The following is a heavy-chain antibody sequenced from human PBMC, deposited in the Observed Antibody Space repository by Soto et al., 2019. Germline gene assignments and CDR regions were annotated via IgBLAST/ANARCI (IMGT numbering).Heavy chain of an antibody. D-gene: IGHD3-10*01. CDR3: ARGFVWFGDLSEPFDP. CDR2: INHSGST. Sequence: QVQLQQWGAGLLKPSETLSLTCAVYGGSFSGYYWSWIRQPPGKGLEWIGEINHSGSTNYNPSLKSRVTISVDTSKNQFSLKLSSVTAADTAVYYCARGFVWFGDLSEPFDPWGQGTLVTVSS. CDR1: GGSFSGYY. V-gene: IGHV4-34*01. J-gene: IGHJ5*02.